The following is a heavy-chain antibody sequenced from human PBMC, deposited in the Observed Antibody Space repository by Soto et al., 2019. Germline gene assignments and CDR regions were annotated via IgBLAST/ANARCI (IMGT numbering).Heavy chain of an antibody. V-gene: IGHV1-18*01. CDR1: GYTFTSYG. CDR2: ISAYNGNT. Sequence: ASVKVSCKASGYTFTSYGISWVRQAPGQGLEWMGWISAYNGNTNYAQKIQGRVTMTTDTSTSTAYMELRSLRSDDTAVYYCARDRYDYGEPRPPNYYYYMDVWGKGTTVTVSS. J-gene: IGHJ6*03. CDR3: ARDRYDYGEPRPPNYYYYMDV. D-gene: IGHD4-17*01.